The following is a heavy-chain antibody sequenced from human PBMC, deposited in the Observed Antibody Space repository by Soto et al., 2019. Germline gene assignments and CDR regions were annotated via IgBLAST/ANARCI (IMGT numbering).Heavy chain of an antibody. Sequence: EVQLVESGGGLVQPGGSLKLSCATSGFMFSGSTMHWVRQASGKGLEWVGRVSTKMHNYPTTYGASVRGRFTISRDDSKNMAYLEMDSLTTEDTAIYYCTADLAGLYGMDVWGQGTTVTVSS. J-gene: IGHJ6*02. CDR2: VSTKMHNYPT. CDR1: GFMFSGST. D-gene: IGHD3-10*01. V-gene: IGHV3-73*02. CDR3: TADLAGLYGMDV.